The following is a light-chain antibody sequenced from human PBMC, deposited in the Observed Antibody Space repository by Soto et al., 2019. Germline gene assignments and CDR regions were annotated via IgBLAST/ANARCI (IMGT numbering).Light chain of an antibody. CDR1: QSISRY. V-gene: IGKV1-39*01. CDR2: VAS. J-gene: IGKJ5*01. Sequence: DIQMTQYPSVLSASVGDRLTSTCPASQSISRYLNWYQQKKGKAPNXXIYVASSLQSEVPSRFSGSGYGTDFNLTITSLQPEDFATYYCQQSYGTPITFGQGTRLEIK. CDR3: QQSYGTPIT.